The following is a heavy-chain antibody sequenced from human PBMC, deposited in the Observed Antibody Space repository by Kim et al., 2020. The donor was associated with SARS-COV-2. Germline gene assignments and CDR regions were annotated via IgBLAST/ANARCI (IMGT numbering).Heavy chain of an antibody. CDR2: ISYDGSSK. CDR1: GPTFNTYG. D-gene: IGHD5-18*01. Sequence: GGSLRLSCAASGPTFNTYGMHWVRQTPGKGLEWVAAISYDGSSKYYADSVKGRFTISRDNSKNTLYLQMNNLRVEDTAVYYCGVRGIQLWLLGGHGLDVWGQGTTVTVSS. CDR3: GVRGIQLWLLGGHGLDV. J-gene: IGHJ6*02. V-gene: IGHV3-30*03.